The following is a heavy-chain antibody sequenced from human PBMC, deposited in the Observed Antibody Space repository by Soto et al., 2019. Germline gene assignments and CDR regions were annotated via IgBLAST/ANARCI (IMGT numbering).Heavy chain of an antibody. CDR2: ISAYNGNT. CDR1: GYTFTSYG. CDR3: ARHHPYSGSYSGGFDY. Sequence: ASVKVSCKASGYTFTSYGISWVRQAPGQGLEWMGWISAYNGNTNYAQKLQGRVTMTTDTSTSTVYMELSSLRSDDTAVYYCARHHPYSGSYSGGFDYWGQGTLVTVSS. D-gene: IGHD1-26*01. V-gene: IGHV1-18*01. J-gene: IGHJ4*02.